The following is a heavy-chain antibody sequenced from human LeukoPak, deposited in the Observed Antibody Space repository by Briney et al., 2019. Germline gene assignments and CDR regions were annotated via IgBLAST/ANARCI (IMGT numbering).Heavy chain of an antibody. CDR2: IYSGGST. CDR1: GFTFSSYW. J-gene: IGHJ4*02. D-gene: IGHD1-26*01. CDR3: VAGATPRLSHYFDY. V-gene: IGHV3-53*01. Sequence: GGSLRLSCAASGFTFSSYWMSWVRQAPGKGLEWVSVIYSGGSTYYADSVKGRFTISRDNSKNTLYLQMNSLRAEDTAVYYCVAGATPRLSHYFDYWGQGTLVTVSS.